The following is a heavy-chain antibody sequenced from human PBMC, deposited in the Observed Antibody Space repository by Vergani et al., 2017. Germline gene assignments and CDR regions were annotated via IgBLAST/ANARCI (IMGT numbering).Heavy chain of an antibody. J-gene: IGHJ5*02. CDR3: ARRSSSYYFDI. D-gene: IGHD3-22*01. Sequence: QVRLQESGPGLVKPSETLSLTCSVSGGSMSGYYWSWIRQPPGKGLEWISSVSHSGDTYFNPSLKGRVSISMDTSKNYFFLTLSSVTAADTAMYYCARRSSSYYFDIRGQGVLITVSS. CDR1: GGSMSGYY. CDR2: VSHSGDT. V-gene: IGHV4-59*04.